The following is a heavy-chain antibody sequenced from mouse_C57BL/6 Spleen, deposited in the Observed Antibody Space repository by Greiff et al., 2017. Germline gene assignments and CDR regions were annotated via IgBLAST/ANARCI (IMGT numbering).Heavy chain of an antibody. CDR3: ASDYDYDGAY. J-gene: IGHJ3*01. V-gene: IGHV5-17*01. CDR2: ISSGSSTI. D-gene: IGHD2-4*01. CDR1: GFTFSDYG. Sequence: DVMLVESGGGLVKPGGSLKLSCAASGFTFSDYGMHWVRQAPEKGLEWVAYISSGSSTIYYADTVKGRFTISRDNAKNTLFLQMTSLRSEDTAMYYCASDYDYDGAYWGQGTLVTVSA.